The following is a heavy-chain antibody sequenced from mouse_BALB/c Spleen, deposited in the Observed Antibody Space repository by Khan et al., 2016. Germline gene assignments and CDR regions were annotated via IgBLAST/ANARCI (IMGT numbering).Heavy chain of an antibody. CDR3: ATWGYYGSAFAY. CDR2: ISHSEDS. J-gene: IGHJ3*01. D-gene: IGHD1-2*01. V-gene: IGHV3-8*02. CDR1: GDSITSGH. Sequence: VQLKQSGPSLAKPSQTLSLTCSVTGDSITSGHWNWIRKFPGNKFDFMGYISHSEDSYYNPSLKSRISITRDTSKNQYYLQLNSVTTEDTATYYCATWGYYGSAFAYWGQGTLVTVSA.